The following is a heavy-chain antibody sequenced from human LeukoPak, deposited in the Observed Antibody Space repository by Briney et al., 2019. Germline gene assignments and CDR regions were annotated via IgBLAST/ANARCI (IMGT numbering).Heavy chain of an antibody. CDR3: SRENGAFSPFGY. V-gene: IGHV4-4*02. J-gene: IGHJ4*02. CDR2: VHLSGRT. D-gene: IGHD2-8*01. Sequence: SETLSLTCGVSGGSISSTNWWTWVRQPPGEGLEWIGEVHLSGRTNYNPSLSSRVIMALDTSKNHLSLNLTSVTAADTAVYYCSRENGAFSPFGYWGQGTLVTVPS. CDR1: GGSISSTNW.